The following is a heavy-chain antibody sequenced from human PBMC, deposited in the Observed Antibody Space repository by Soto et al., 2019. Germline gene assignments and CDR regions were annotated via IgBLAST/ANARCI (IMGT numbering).Heavy chain of an antibody. V-gene: IGHV4-59*11. J-gene: IGHJ4*02. CDR2: VYYTGST. CDR1: GGSISSHY. Sequence: QVQLQESGPGLVKPSETLSLTCTVSGGSISSHYWTWIRQPPGKGLEWIGFVYYTGSTNYSPSLKSRLTISLATSKNQFSLKLSPVTAAYTAVYFCARTLYGYAFDSWGQGTLVTVSS. D-gene: IGHD5-18*01. CDR3: ARTLYGYAFDS.